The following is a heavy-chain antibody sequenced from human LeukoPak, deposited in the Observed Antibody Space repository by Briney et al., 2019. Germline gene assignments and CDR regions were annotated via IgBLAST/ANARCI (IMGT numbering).Heavy chain of an antibody. CDR2: IYTGGTT. CDR1: GFTVSTNNY. Sequence: PGGSLRLSCAASGFTVSTNNYMYWVRQAPGKGLEWGSSIYTGGTTYYADSVKGRFTISRDDPKNTLYLQMNSLRAGDAAVYYCAREISRFGIWGQGTRVTVSS. J-gene: IGHJ4*02. V-gene: IGHV3-66*01. CDR3: AREISRFGI. D-gene: IGHD3-16*01.